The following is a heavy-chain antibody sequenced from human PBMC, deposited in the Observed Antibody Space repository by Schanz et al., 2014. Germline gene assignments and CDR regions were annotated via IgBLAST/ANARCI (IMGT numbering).Heavy chain of an antibody. D-gene: IGHD6-13*01. Sequence: EVQLVESGGGLVQPGGSLRLSCSASGFTFSIYAMHWVRQAPGKGLEYVSAISHDGYSTYYADSVKGRFTISRDNSKNTLYLQMKSLRAEDTAVYYCAKSQGSSFDSWGQGTLVTVSS. CDR3: AKSQGSSFDS. V-gene: IGHV3-64D*06. J-gene: IGHJ4*02. CDR2: ISHDGYST. CDR1: GFTFSIYA.